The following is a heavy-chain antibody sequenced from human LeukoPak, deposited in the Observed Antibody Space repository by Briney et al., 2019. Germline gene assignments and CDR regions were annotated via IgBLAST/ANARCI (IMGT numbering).Heavy chain of an antibody. CDR2: IYYSGST. V-gene: IGHV4-59*08. CDR3: ARRFVGYDSSWGASDI. J-gene: IGHJ3*02. CDR1: GGSISGYY. D-gene: IGHD6-13*01. Sequence: SETLSLTCTVSGGSISGYYWSWIRQSPGKGLAWSGYIYYSGSTNYNPSLKSRVTISVDTSKNQFSLKLSSMTAADTAVYYCARRFVGYDSSWGASDIWGQGTMVTVSS.